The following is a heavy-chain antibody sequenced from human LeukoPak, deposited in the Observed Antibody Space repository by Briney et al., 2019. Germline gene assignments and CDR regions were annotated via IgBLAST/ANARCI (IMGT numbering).Heavy chain of an antibody. J-gene: IGHJ4*02. Sequence: SSEALSLTCAVYGGSFSGYYWSWIRQPPGKGLEWIGEINHSGSTNYNPSLKSRVTISVDTSKNQFSLKLSSVTAADTAVYYCARQTGSGLFILPGGQGTLVTVSS. D-gene: IGHD3/OR15-3a*01. CDR2: INHSGST. CDR3: ARQTGSGLFILP. CDR1: GGSFSGYY. V-gene: IGHV4-34*01.